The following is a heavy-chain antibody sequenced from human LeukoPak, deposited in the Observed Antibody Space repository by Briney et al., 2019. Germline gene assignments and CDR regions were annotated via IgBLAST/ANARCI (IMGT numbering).Heavy chain of an antibody. J-gene: IGHJ4*02. D-gene: IGHD3-10*01. CDR1: GVSFSSHY. CDR3: ARGPEGSGSYIFDY. CDR2: INYSGTT. Sequence: PSETLSLTCTVSGVSFSSHYWSWIRQPPGKGLEWIGYINYSGTTNYNPSLKSRVTLSVDTSKNQFSLRLTSVTAADTAVYYCARGPEGSGSYIFDYWGQGTLVTVSS. V-gene: IGHV4-59*11.